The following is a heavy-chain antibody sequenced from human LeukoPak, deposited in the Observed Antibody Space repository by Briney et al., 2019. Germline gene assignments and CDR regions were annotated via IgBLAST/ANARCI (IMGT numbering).Heavy chain of an antibody. D-gene: IGHD3-10*01. J-gene: IGHJ4*02. Sequence: GGSLRLSCAASGFTFSSYGMNWVRQAPGKGLEWVAVISYDGTNTFYVDSLRGRFTISRDNSKNTLYLQMNSLRAEDTAVYYCAKDGYYGSGTYPDYWGQGTLVTVSS. CDR3: AKDGYYGSGTYPDY. CDR2: ISYDGTNT. V-gene: IGHV3-30*18. CDR1: GFTFSSYG.